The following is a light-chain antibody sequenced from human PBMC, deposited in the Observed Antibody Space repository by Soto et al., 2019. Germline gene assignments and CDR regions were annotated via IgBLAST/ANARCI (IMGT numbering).Light chain of an antibody. J-gene: IGKJ2*01. CDR3: QQYGTSSKYT. V-gene: IGKV3-20*01. CDR2: DAS. Sequence: ENVLTQSPGTLSLSPGERATLSCRARQSVSNNYLAWYQQTPGQAPRVLIFDASRRAAGIPDRFSGRGSGTDFTLTISRLEPEDFAVYYCQQYGTSSKYTFGQGTKLEIK. CDR1: QSVSNNY.